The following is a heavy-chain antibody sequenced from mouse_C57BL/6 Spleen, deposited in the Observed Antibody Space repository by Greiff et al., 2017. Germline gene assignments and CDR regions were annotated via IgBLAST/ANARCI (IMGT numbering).Heavy chain of an antibody. CDR1: GFTFSDYG. Sequence: EVQGVESGGGLVKPGGSLKLSCAASGFTFSDYGMHWVRQAPEKGLEWVAYIGRGSSTIYYADTVKGRGTISRDNAKNTLFLQMTSLRSEDTAMYYCARLVHYAMDYGGQGTSVTVSS. J-gene: IGHJ4*01. CDR3: ARLVHYAMDY. D-gene: IGHD1-1*02. V-gene: IGHV5-17*01. CDR2: IGRGSSTI.